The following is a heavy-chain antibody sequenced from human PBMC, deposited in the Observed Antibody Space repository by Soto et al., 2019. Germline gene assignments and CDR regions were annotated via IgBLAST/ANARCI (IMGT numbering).Heavy chain of an antibody. J-gene: IGHJ6*02. CDR1: GFTFDDYT. D-gene: IGHD6-6*01. Sequence: PGESLKISCAASGFTFDDYTMHWVRQAPGKGLEWVSLISWDGGSTYYADSVKGRFTISRDNSKNSLYLQMNSLRTEDTALYYCAKDLYSSSPLGDYYYGMDVWGQGTTVTVSS. CDR2: ISWDGGST. CDR3: AKDLYSSSPLGDYYYGMDV. V-gene: IGHV3-43*01.